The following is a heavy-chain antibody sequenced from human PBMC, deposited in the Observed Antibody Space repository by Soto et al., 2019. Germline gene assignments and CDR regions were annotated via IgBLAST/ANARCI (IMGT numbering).Heavy chain of an antibody. CDR1: GYTLTELS. CDR2: FDPEDGET. Sequence: ASVKVSCKVSGYTLTELSVHWVRQAPGKGLEWMGGFDPEDGETIYAQKFQGRVTMTEDTSTDTAYMELSSLRSEDTAVYYCATLNRRSGYYVFDYWGQGTLVTVSS. V-gene: IGHV1-24*01. CDR3: ATLNRRSGYYVFDY. D-gene: IGHD3-22*01. J-gene: IGHJ4*02.